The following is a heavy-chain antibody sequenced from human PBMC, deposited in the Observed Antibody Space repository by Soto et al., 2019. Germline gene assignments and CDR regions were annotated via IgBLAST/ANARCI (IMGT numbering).Heavy chain of an antibody. CDR1: GGSFSGYY. Sequence: PSETLSLTCAVYGGSFSGYYWSWIRQPPGKGLEWIGEINHSGSTNYNPSLKSRVTISVDTSKNQFSLKLSSVTAADTAVYYCARERSVDSSSFDFDYWGQGTLVTVSS. V-gene: IGHV4-34*01. D-gene: IGHD6-6*01. J-gene: IGHJ4*02. CDR3: ARERSVDSSSFDFDY. CDR2: INHSGST.